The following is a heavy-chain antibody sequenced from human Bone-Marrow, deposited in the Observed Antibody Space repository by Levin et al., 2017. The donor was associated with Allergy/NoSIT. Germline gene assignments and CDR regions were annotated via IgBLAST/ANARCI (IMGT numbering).Heavy chain of an antibody. V-gene: IGHV5-10-1*01. J-gene: IGHJ3*01. Sequence: HGESLKISCKASGYSFTNYWITWVRQIPGKGLEWMGSIDPSDSYTNYSPSFQRHVTISTDQSFATAYLQWRSLKASDTAMYYCARRQKTYTSTWSNTFDVWGQGTMVTVSS. D-gene: IGHD6-13*01. CDR3: ARRQKTYTSTWSNTFDV. CDR1: GYSFTNYW. CDR2: IDPSDSYT.